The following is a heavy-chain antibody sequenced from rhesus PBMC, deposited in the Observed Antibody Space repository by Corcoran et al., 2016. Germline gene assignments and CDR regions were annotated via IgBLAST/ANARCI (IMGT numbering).Heavy chain of an antibody. J-gene: IGHJ4*01. D-gene: IGHD2-33*01. CDR2: IYGRSGSN. V-gene: IGHV4-160*01. CDR3: ARGIHCSDSGCSLP. Sequence: QVQLQESGPGLVKPSETLSLTCAVSGGSFSSYWWGWIRPPPGQVLEWIGSIYGRSGSNKYNPALKSRDTISRETAKNQFSRKLSSVTAADTAAYYCARGIHCSDSGCSLPWGQGVLVTVSS. CDR1: GGSFSSYW.